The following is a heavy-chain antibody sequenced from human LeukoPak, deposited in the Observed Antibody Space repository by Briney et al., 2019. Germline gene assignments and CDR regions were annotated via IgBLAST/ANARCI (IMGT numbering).Heavy chain of an antibody. Sequence: GGSLRLSCAASGFTFYNYAMSWVRQPPGKGLEWVSTISGSGGNTYYADSVKGRFTISRDNSENTLYLQMNSLRAEDTAVYYCAKPLGYCTGGVCYSNYFDPWGQGTLVTVSS. CDR2: ISGSGGNT. V-gene: IGHV3-23*01. CDR1: GFTFYNYA. CDR3: AKPLGYCTGGVCYSNYFDP. J-gene: IGHJ5*02. D-gene: IGHD2-8*02.